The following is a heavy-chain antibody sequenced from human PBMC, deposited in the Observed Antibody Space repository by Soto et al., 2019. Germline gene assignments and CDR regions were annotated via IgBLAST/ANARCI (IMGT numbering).Heavy chain of an antibody. V-gene: IGHV3-9*01. CDR3: AKTYVLGSSSGWPSDAFDV. CDR1: GFTFDDYS. D-gene: IGHD6-25*01. J-gene: IGHJ3*01. CDR2: ISWDSDNV. Sequence: EVRLVESGGGLVQPGRSLRLSCVASGFTFDDYSMHWVRQAPGKDLEWVAGISWDSDNVGYPDSVKGRFTISRDNAKNSLYLQMDSLRVDDTAFYYCAKTYVLGSSSGWPSDAFDVWGQGTLVTVSS.